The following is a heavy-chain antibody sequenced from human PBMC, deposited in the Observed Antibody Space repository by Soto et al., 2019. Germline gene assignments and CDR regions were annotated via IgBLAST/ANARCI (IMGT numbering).Heavy chain of an antibody. CDR3: ARDQEGSGSHWLGYNYYAMDV. CDR2: ISSVGTTT. V-gene: IGHV3-11*01. CDR1: GFTITDYY. D-gene: IGHD3-10*01. Sequence: QVQLVESGGGLVKPGGSLRLSCGASGFTITDYYMSWIRQAPGKGLEWVSDISSVGTTTYYADSVKGRFSISMDNAKNSLYLQMNSLRAEDTAVYYCARDQEGSGSHWLGYNYYAMDVWGQGTTVTVSS. J-gene: IGHJ6*02.